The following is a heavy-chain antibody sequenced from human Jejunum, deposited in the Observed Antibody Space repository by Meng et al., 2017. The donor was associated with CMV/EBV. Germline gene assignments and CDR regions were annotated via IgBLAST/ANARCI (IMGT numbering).Heavy chain of an antibody. CDR1: GRSVCSISYY. D-gene: IGHD6-13*01. CDR3: ETYSSSYFSLST. CDR2: IYYSGTT. Sequence: TLSGRSVCSISYYWGWTRQPPGKGLEWIGSIYYSGTTYYNPSLKSRVTISVDTSKNQFSLKLTSVTAADTAVYYCETYSSSYFSLSTWGQGALVTVSS. J-gene: IGHJ5*02. V-gene: IGHV4-39*01.